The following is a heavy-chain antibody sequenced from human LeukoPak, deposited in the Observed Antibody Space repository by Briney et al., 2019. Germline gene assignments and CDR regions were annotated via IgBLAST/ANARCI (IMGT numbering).Heavy chain of an antibody. V-gene: IGHV1-46*01. CDR3: ARVIAAAGAFDI. D-gene: IGHD6-13*01. CDR2: INPSGGST. J-gene: IGHJ3*02. Sequence: ASVKVFCKASGYTFTSYYMHWVRQAPGQGLEWMGIINPSGGSTSYAQKFQGRVTMTRDTSTSTVYMELSSLRSEDTAVYYCARVIAAAGAFDIWGQGTMVTVSS. CDR1: GYTFTSYY.